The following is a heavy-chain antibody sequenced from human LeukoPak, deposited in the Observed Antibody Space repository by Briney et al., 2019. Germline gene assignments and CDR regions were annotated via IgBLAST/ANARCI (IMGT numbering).Heavy chain of an antibody. V-gene: IGHV3-21*01. Sequence: GGSLRLSCAASGFTFSSYTMNWVRQAPGKGLEWVSSISSSNTYIYYADSVKGRFTISRDNAKSSLYLQMNSLRAEDTAVYYCAKELGGSSFDYWGQGALVSVSS. CDR2: ISSSNTYI. D-gene: IGHD2-15*01. CDR3: AKELGGSSFDY. CDR1: GFTFSSYT. J-gene: IGHJ4*02.